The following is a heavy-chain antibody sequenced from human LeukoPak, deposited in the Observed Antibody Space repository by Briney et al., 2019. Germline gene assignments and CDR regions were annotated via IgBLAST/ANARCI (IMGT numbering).Heavy chain of an antibody. Sequence: GGSLRLSCAASGFTFDDYAMHWVRQAPGKGLEWVSGISWNSGSIGYADSVKGRFTISRDNAKNSLYLQRNSLRAEDTALYYCAKDIDSVARYTFDYWGQGTLVTVSS. CDR3: AKDIDSVARYTFDY. CDR1: GFTFDDYA. D-gene: IGHD2-2*02. J-gene: IGHJ4*02. CDR2: ISWNSGSI. V-gene: IGHV3-9*01.